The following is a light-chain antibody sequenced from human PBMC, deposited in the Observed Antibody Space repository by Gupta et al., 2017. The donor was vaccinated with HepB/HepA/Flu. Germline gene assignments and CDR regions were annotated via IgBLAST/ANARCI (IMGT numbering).Light chain of an antibody. Sequence: QPVLTQSSSASGSLGSSVKLTCTLSSGYSSYIIAWHQQQPGRAPRYLMKVDGRASYNKGSGVPDRFSGSSSGTNRYLTISNLQSDDEADYYCETWDSDVWVFGGGTKLTVV. CDR3: ETWDSDVWV. J-gene: IGLJ3*02. CDR2: VDGRASY. V-gene: IGLV4-60*03. CDR1: SGYSSYI.